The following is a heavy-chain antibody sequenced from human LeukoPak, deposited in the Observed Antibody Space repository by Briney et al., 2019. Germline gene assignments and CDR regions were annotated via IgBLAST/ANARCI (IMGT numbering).Heavy chain of an antibody. CDR3: ASEEADQGGFDY. J-gene: IGHJ4*02. Sequence: ASVKVSCKASGGTFSSYAISWVRQAPGQGLEWMGWINPNSGGTNYAQKFQGRVTMTRDTSISTAYMELSRLRSDDTAVYYCASEEADQGGFDYWGQGTLVTVSS. V-gene: IGHV1-2*02. D-gene: IGHD3-16*01. CDR1: GGTFSSYA. CDR2: INPNSGGT.